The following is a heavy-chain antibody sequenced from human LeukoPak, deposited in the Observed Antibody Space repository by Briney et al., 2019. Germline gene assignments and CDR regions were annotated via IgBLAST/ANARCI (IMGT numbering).Heavy chain of an antibody. V-gene: IGHV3-9*03. CDR1: GFTFDDYA. J-gene: IGHJ5*02. Sequence: QTGGSLRLSCAASGFTFDDYAMHWVRQAPGKGLEWVSGISWNSGTIGYGDSVKGRFTISRDNAKNSLYLKMNSLRDDDMALYYCARGNSGSYSQDWFDPWGQGTLVTVSS. CDR2: ISWNSGTI. D-gene: IGHD1-26*01. CDR3: ARGNSGSYSQDWFDP.